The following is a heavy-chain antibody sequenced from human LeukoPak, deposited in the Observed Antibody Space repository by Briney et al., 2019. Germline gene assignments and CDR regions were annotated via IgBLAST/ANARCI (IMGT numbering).Heavy chain of an antibody. Sequence: GGSLRLSCAASGFTFSNYGMHWVRQAPGKGLEWVTVIWYNGGNKYYADSVKGRFTISRDNSKTTLYLQMNSLRAEDTAVYYCAKATELWLLDYCGQGTLVTVSS. CDR1: GFTFSNYG. CDR3: AKATELWLLDY. J-gene: IGHJ4*02. V-gene: IGHV3-33*06. D-gene: IGHD5-18*01. CDR2: IWYNGGNK.